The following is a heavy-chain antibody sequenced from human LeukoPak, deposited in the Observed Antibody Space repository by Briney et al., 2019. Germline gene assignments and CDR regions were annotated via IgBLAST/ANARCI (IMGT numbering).Heavy chain of an antibody. Sequence: GGSLRLSCAASGFTFSSYGMHWVRQAPGKGLEWVALISYDGSNKYYADSVKGRFTISRDNSKNTLYLQMNSLRAEDTAVYYCGNHDYSDYYGGQGTVVTVSA. CDR2: ISYDGSNK. CDR3: GNHDYSDYY. J-gene: IGHJ4*02. CDR1: GFTFSSYG. V-gene: IGHV3-30*03. D-gene: IGHD4-11*01.